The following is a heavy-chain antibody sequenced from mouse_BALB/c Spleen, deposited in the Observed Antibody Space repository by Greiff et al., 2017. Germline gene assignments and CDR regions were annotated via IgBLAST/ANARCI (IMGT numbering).Heavy chain of an antibody. D-gene: IGHD2-14*01. CDR2: ISSGGSYT. CDR1: GFTFSSYG. J-gene: IGHJ4*01. Sequence: EVKLMESGGDLVKPGGSLKLSCAASGFTFSSYGMSWVRQTPDKRLEWVATISSGGSYTYYPDSVKGRFTISRDNAKNTLYLQMSSLKSEDTAMYYCARIGTTGSYYAMDYWGQGTSVTVSS. CDR3: ARIGTTGSYYAMDY. V-gene: IGHV5-6*01.